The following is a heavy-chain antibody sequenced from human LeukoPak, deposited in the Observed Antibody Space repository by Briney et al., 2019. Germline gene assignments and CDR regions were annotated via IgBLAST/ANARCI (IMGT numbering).Heavy chain of an antibody. CDR2: ISSSGSTI. CDR3: ARTDGYKTDY. J-gene: IGHJ4*02. V-gene: IGHV3-48*03. D-gene: IGHD5-24*01. CDR1: GFTFSSYE. Sequence: GSLRLSCAASGFTFSSYEMNWVRQAPGKGLEWVSYISSSGSTIYYADSVKGRFTISRDNAKNSLYLQMNSLRAEDTAVYYCARTDGYKTDYWGQGTLVTVSS.